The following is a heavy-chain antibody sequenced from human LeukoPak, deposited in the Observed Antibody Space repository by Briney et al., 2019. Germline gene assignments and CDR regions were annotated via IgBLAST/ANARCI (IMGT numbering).Heavy chain of an antibody. CDR3: ARGVSSGLGGPFDY. V-gene: IGHV1-2*02. J-gene: IGHJ4*02. Sequence: AASVKVSCKASGYTFTGYYMHWVRQAPGQGLEGMGWINPNSGGTNYAQKFQGRVTMTRDTSISTAYMELSRLRSDDTAVYYCARGVSSGLGGPFDYWGQGTLVTVSS. D-gene: IGHD6-19*01. CDR1: GYTFTGYY. CDR2: INPNSGGT.